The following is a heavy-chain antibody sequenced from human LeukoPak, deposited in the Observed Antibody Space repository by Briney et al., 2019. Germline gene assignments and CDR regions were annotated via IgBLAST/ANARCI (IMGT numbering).Heavy chain of an antibody. V-gene: IGHV1-2*02. J-gene: IGHJ4*02. CDR3: ARDPDRYYDFWSGPRYYFDY. CDR2: INPNSGGT. Sequence: GSVKVSCKASGYTFTGYYMHWVRQAPGQGLEWMGWINPNSGGTNYAQKFQGRVTMTRDTSISTAYMELSRLRSDDTAVYYCARDPDRYYDFWSGPRYYFDYWGQGTLVTVPS. D-gene: IGHD3-3*01. CDR1: GYTFTGYY.